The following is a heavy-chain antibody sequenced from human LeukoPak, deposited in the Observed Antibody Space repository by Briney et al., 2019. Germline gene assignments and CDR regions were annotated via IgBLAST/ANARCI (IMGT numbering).Heavy chain of an antibody. CDR1: GFTFSSYG. D-gene: IGHD4-11*01. V-gene: IGHV3-30*03. CDR3: ARAGKFNYPPYYYYGMDV. CDR2: ISYVGSNK. Sequence: PGGSLRLSCAASGFTFSSYGMHWVRQPPAKGLEGVEFISYVGSNKYYADSVKGRFTISRDNSKNTLYLQMNSLRAEDTAVYYCARAGKFNYPPYYYYGMDVWGQGTTVTVSS. J-gene: IGHJ6*02.